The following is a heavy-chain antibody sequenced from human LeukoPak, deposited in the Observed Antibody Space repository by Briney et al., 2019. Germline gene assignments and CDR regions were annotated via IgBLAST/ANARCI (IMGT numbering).Heavy chain of an antibody. D-gene: IGHD3-22*01. V-gene: IGHV4-38-2*02. CDR2: IYHSGST. J-gene: IGHJ5*02. Sequence: PSETLSLTCTVSGYSISSGYYWGWIRQPPGKGLEWIGSIYHSGSTYYNPSLKSRVTISVDTSKNQFSLKLSSVTAADTAVYYCARQGLIVRSPTWFDPWGQGTLVTVSS. CDR3: ARQGLIVRSPTWFDP. CDR1: GYSISSGYY.